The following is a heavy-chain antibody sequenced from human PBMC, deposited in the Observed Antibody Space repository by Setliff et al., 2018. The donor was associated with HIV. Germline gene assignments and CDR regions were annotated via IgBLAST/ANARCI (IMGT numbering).Heavy chain of an antibody. V-gene: IGHV3-33*06. J-gene: IGHJ4*02. D-gene: IGHD4-17*01. CDR3: ANYGDY. Sequence: WIRQSPGKGLEWVAVIWYDGSNKYYAASVQGRFTISRDNSKNTVYLQMSSLIAEDTALYYCANYGDYWGQGTLVTVSS. CDR2: IWYDGSNK.